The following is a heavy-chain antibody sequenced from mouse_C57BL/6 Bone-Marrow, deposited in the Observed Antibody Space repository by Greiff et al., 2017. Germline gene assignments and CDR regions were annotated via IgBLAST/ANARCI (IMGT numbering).Heavy chain of an antibody. Sequence: VQLQQSGAELARPGASVKMSCKASGYTFTSYTMHWVKQRPGQGLEWIGYINPSSGYTKYNQKFKDKATLTADKSSSTAYMQLSSLTSEDSAVYYCARGSYDGYCVWFAYWGQGTLVTVSA. V-gene: IGHV1-4*01. D-gene: IGHD2-3*01. CDR3: ARGSYDGYCVWFAY. CDR1: GYTFTSYT. J-gene: IGHJ3*01. CDR2: INPSSGYT.